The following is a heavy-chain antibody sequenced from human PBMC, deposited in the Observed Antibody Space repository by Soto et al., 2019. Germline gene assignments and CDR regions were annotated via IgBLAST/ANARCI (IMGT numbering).Heavy chain of an antibody. D-gene: IGHD3-10*01. CDR3: AKEAGDH. V-gene: IGHV1-69*01. Sequence: QMQLVQSGAEVKERGSSVKISCKTSGGTFNTYALTWVRQAPGQGLEWIGGIIPIFGIKNVAQRFQGRVTINADESLTTAYMEMTSLRSDDTAVYYRAKEAGDHWGQGPWSPSPQ. CDR1: GGTFNTYA. CDR2: IIPIFGIK. J-gene: IGHJ4*02.